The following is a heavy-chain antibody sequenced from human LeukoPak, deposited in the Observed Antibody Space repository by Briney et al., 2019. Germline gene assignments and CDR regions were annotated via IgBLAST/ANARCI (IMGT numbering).Heavy chain of an antibody. CDR2: IYWDDDK. CDR1: GFSLSTSGVG. J-gene: IGHJ5*02. Sequence: SGPTLVNPTQTLTLTCTFSGFSLSTSGVGVGWIRQPPGKALEWLALIYWDDDKRYSPSLKSRLTITKDTSKNQVVLTMTNMDPVDTATDYCAHSLGIAAAGTRDWFDPWGQGTLVTVSS. CDR3: AHSLGIAAAGTRDWFDP. V-gene: IGHV2-5*02. D-gene: IGHD6-13*01.